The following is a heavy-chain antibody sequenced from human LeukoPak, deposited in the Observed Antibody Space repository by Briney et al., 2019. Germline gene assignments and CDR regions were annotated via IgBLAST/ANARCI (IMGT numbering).Heavy chain of an antibody. V-gene: IGHV3-23*01. J-gene: IGHJ6*02. CDR3: AKSTLVAATTYCYYGMDV. D-gene: IGHD2-15*01. CDR1: GFTFSSYA. Sequence: PGGSLRLSCAASGFTFSSYAMSWVRQAPGKGLEWVSGISGSGGTTYYADSVKGRFTISRDTSKDTLYLQMNSLRAEDTAVYYCAKSTLVAATTYCYYGMDVWGQGTTVTVSS. CDR2: ISGSGGTT.